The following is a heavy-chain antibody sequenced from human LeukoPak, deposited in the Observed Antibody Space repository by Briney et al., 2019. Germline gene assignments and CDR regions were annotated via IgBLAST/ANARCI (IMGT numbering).Heavy chain of an antibody. V-gene: IGHV3-23*01. CDR2: ISGSGGST. D-gene: IGHD3-22*01. Sequence: GGSLRLSCAASGFTFSSYAMSWVRQAPGKGLEWVSAISGSGGSTYYADSVKGRFTISRDNSKNTLYLQMNSLRAEDTAVYYCAKDNRGRWLPSNWFDPWGQGTLVTVSS. J-gene: IGHJ5*02. CDR1: GFTFSSYA. CDR3: AKDNRGRWLPSNWFDP.